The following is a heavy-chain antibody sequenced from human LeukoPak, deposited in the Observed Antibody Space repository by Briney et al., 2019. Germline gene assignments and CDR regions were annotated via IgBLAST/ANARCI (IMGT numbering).Heavy chain of an antibody. V-gene: IGHV4-34*01. D-gene: IGHD5-24*01. Sequence: SETLSLTCAVYGGSFSGYYWSWIRQPPGKGLEWIGEINHSGSTNYNPSLKSRVTISVDTSKNQFSLKLSSVTAADTAVYYCARGRPRWGFDYWGQGTLVTVSS. CDR1: GGSFSGYY. CDR2: INHSGST. J-gene: IGHJ4*02. CDR3: ARGRPRWGFDY.